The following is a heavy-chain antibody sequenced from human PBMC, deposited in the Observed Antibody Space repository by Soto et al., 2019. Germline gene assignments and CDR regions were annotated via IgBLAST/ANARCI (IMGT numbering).Heavy chain of an antibody. Sequence: SETLSLTCTVSGGSISSYYWSWIRQPPGKGLEWIGYIYYSGSTNYNPSLKSRVTISVDTSKNQFSLKLSSVTAADTAVYYCARTPGYCSGGSCFWFDPWGQGTLVTVSS. D-gene: IGHD2-15*01. CDR1: GGSISSYY. J-gene: IGHJ5*02. CDR2: IYYSGST. V-gene: IGHV4-59*01. CDR3: ARTPGYCSGGSCFWFDP.